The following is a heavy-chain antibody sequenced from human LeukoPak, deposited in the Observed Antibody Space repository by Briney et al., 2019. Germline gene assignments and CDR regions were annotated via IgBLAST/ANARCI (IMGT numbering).Heavy chain of an antibody. V-gene: IGHV4-61*01. D-gene: IGHD6-19*01. Sequence: SEPLSLTCTVSGGSVISGSYYWSWIRQPPGKGLEWIGYIYYSGSTNYNPSLKSRVTMSVDTSKNQFSLKLSSVTAADTAVYYCARIDRAVAGTIDYWGQGTLVTVSS. CDR2: IYYSGST. CDR1: GGSVISGSYY. J-gene: IGHJ4*02. CDR3: ARIDRAVAGTIDY.